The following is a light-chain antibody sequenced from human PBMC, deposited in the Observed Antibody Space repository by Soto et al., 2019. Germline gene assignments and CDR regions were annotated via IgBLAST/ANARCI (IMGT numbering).Light chain of an antibody. CDR1: QSVSSY. CDR2: DAS. CDR3: QHYNSYSEA. J-gene: IGKJ1*01. Sequence: EIVLTQSPATLSLSPGERATLSCRASQSVSSYLAWYQQKPGQPPRLLIYDASNRATGIPARFSGSGSGTEFTLTISSLQPDDFATYYCQHYNSYSEAFGQGTKVELK. V-gene: IGKV3-11*01.